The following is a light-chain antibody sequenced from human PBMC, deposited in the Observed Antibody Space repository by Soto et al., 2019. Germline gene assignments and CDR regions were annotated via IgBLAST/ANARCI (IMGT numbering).Light chain of an antibody. CDR2: WAS. V-gene: IGKV4-1*01. CDR1: QSVLYSPNDKTY. CDR3: QQYYSTPWT. Sequence: DIVMTQSPDSLAVSLGERATINCKSSQSVLYSPNDKTYLAWYQQKPGQPPKLLIYWASSRESGVPDRFSGSGSGTDFTLTISSLQAEDVAVYYCQQYYSTPWTFGQGTKVEIK. J-gene: IGKJ1*01.